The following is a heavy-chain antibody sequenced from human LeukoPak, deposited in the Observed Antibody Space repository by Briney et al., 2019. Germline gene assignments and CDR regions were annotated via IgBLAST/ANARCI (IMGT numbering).Heavy chain of an antibody. V-gene: IGHV3-23*01. J-gene: IGHJ1*01. CDR2: LGISGDYA. D-gene: IGHD1-7*01. Sequence: PGGSLRLSCVGSGFTLRSYAMSWVRQAPGKGPKWVSSLGISGDYAWYAGSVKGRFTISRENSKNTVYLQMNSLRPEDTAVYSCARSFFQWNYGSCLDSWGQGTLVTVSS. CDR3: ARSFFQWNYGSCLDS. CDR1: GFTLRSYA.